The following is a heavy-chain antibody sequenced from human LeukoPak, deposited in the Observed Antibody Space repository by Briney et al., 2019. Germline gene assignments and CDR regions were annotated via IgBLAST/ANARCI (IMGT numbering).Heavy chain of an antibody. CDR1: GGSISSSSYY. V-gene: IGHV4-39*01. Sequence: SETLSLTCTVSGGSISSSSYYWGWIRQPPGKGLEWIGSIYYSGSTYYNPSLKGRVTISVDTSKNQFSLKLSSVTAADTAVYYCARRSRLEWLLESYFDYWGQGTLVTVSS. CDR3: ARRSRLEWLLESYFDY. J-gene: IGHJ4*02. D-gene: IGHD3-3*01. CDR2: IYYSGST.